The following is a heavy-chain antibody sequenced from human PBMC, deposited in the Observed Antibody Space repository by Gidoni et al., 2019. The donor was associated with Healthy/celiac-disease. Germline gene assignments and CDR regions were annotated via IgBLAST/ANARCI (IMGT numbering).Heavy chain of an antibody. J-gene: IGHJ3*02. CDR3: ARGQYYYDSSGYYGGAFDI. Sequence: QVQLQESGPGLVKPSQTLSLTCTVSGGSIRSGDYYWSWIRQPPGKGLAWIGYISYSGSPYYNPSLKSRVTISVDTSKNQFSLKLSSVTAADTAVYYCARGQYYYDSSGYYGGAFDIWGQGTMVTVSS. CDR1: GGSIRSGDYY. CDR2: ISYSGSP. D-gene: IGHD3-22*01. V-gene: IGHV4-30-4*01.